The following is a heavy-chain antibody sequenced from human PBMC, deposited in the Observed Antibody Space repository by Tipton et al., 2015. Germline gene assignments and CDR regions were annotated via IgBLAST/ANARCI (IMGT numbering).Heavy chain of an antibody. Sequence: QSGAEVKKPGASVKVSCKASGYTFTSYGFSWVRQAPGQGLEWMGWISTYDGNTDYAQRLRGRVTLTTDTSTTTVYMELWSLRSDDSAVYYCVRDNYGGNSGFFDYWGQGTLVTVSS. CDR2: ISTYDGNT. D-gene: IGHD4-23*01. J-gene: IGHJ4*02. CDR1: GYTFTSYG. CDR3: VRDNYGGNSGFFDY. V-gene: IGHV1-18*01.